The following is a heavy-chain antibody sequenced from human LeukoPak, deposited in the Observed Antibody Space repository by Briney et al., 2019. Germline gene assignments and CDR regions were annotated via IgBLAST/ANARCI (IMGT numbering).Heavy chain of an antibody. Sequence: ASVKVSCKASGYTFTGYYMHWVRQAPGQGLEWMGWINPNSGGTNYAQKFQGRVTMTRDTSISTAYMELSRLRSDDTAVYYCARDRYSSGSLDYYYYYGMDVWGQGTTVTVSS. CDR1: GYTFTGYY. CDR2: INPNSGGT. CDR3: ARDRYSSGSLDYYYYYGMDV. J-gene: IGHJ6*02. D-gene: IGHD6-19*01. V-gene: IGHV1-2*02.